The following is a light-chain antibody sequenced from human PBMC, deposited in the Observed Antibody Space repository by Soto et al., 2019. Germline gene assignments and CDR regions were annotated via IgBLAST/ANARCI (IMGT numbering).Light chain of an antibody. CDR3: QQYGDSPRT. CDR1: QSDSRNY. V-gene: IGKV3-20*01. J-gene: IGKJ1*01. CDR2: DAF. Sequence: EIVLTQSPGTLSLSPGERATLSCRASQSDSRNYLAWYQQRPGQAPRLLIYDAFNRATGIPDRFSGRGSGTDFTLTISRLEPEDFAVYYCQQYGDSPRTFGQGTKVEIK.